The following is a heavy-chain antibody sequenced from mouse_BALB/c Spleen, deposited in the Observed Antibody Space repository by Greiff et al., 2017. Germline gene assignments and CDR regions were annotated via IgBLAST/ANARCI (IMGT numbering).Heavy chain of an antibody. D-gene: IGHD3-3*01. CDR1: GFNIKDTY. V-gene: IGHV14-3*02. Sequence: VQLQQSGAELVKPGASVKLSCTASGFNIKDTYMHWVKQRPEQGLEWIGRIDPANGNTKYDPKFQGKATITADTSSNTAYLQLSSLTSEDTAVYYCARGWGGDYFDYWGQGTTLTVSS. CDR3: ARGWGGDYFDY. CDR2: IDPANGNT. J-gene: IGHJ2*01.